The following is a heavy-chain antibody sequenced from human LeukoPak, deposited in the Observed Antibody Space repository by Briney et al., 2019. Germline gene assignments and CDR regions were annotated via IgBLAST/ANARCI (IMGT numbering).Heavy chain of an antibody. J-gene: IGHJ4*02. D-gene: IGHD4-17*01. CDR3: AKFPYGDYVHY. CDR1: GFTFSSYA. V-gene: IGHV3-23*01. Sequence: GGSLRLSCAASGFTFSSYAMSWVRQAPGKGLEWVSLISGSGGSTDYADSVKGRFTISRDNSKNTLYLQMNCLRAEDTTVYYCAKFPYGDYVHYWGQGTLVTVSS. CDR2: ISGSGGST.